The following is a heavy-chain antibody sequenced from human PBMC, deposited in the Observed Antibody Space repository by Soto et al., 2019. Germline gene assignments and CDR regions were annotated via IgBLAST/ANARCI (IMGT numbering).Heavy chain of an antibody. Sequence: EVQLVESGGGLVQPGGSLRLSYAASGFTFSSYSMNWVRQAPGKGLEWVSYISSSSSTIYYADSVKGRFTISRDNAKNSLYLQMNSLRAEDTAVYYCASYLYCSGGSCYSYWGQGTLVTVSS. CDR3: ASYLYCSGGSCYSY. CDR1: GFTFSSYS. J-gene: IGHJ4*02. CDR2: ISSSSSTI. D-gene: IGHD2-15*01. V-gene: IGHV3-48*01.